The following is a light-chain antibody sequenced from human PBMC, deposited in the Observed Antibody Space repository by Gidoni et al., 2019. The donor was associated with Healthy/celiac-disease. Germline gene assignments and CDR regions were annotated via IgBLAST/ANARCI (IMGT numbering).Light chain of an antibody. Sequence: DIVMTQSPLSLPVTTGEPASISCRSSQSLLHSNGYIYLDWYLQKPGQSPQLLIYLGSNRASGVPARFSGSGSGTDFTLNISSVEAEDVGVYYCMQALHTPYTFGQGTKLEIK. CDR1: QSLLHSNGYIY. V-gene: IGKV2-28*01. J-gene: IGKJ2*01. CDR3: MQALHTPYT. CDR2: LGS.